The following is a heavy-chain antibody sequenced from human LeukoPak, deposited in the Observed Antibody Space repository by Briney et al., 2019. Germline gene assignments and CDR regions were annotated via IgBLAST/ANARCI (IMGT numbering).Heavy chain of an antibody. V-gene: IGHV3-23*01. D-gene: IGHD3-10*01. CDR2: ISGSGDNT. CDR1: GFTFSSYT. Sequence: PGGSLRLSCAASGFTFSSYTLNWVRQAPGKGLEWVSGISGSGDNTYHADSVKGRFTISRDNSKNTLYLQMNSLRAGDTAVYYCAKDLGSGSYADYWGQGTLVTVSS. CDR3: AKDLGSGSYADY. J-gene: IGHJ4*02.